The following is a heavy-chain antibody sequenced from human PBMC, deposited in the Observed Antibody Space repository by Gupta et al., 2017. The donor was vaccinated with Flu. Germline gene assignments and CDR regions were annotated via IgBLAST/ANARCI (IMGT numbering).Heavy chain of an antibody. J-gene: IGHJ6*02. Sequence: QVQLVQSGAEVKKPGSSVKVSCKASGGTFSSYAINWVRQAPGQGLEWMGGIIPIFGTANYAQKFQGRVTITADKSTSTAYMELSSLRSEDTAVYYCARGSDSQVLWEYGMDVWGQGTTVTVSS. V-gene: IGHV1-69*06. CDR1: GGTFSSYA. CDR2: IIPIFGTA. D-gene: IGHD3-10*01. CDR3: ARGSDSQVLWEYGMDV.